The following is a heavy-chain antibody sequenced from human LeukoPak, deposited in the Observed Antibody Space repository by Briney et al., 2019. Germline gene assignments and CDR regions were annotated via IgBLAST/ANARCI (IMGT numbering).Heavy chain of an antibody. CDR3: GSPYSNKWQGAFDY. CDR1: GFTFSSYA. D-gene: IGHD1-26*01. J-gene: IGHJ4*02. V-gene: IGHV3-23*01. CDR2: ISGSSFTT. Sequence: RAGGSLRLSCAVSGFTFSSYAMSWVRQAPGKGLEWVSAISGSSFTTYYADSVKGRFTISRDNPKNTLYLQMNSLRAEDTAVYYCGSPYSNKWQGAFDYWGQGTLVTVSS.